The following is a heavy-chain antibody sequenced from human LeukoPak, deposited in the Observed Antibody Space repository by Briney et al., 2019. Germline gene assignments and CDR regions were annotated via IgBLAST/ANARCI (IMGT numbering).Heavy chain of an antibody. CDR1: RYTFTAYF. J-gene: IGHJ6*03. CDR2: INPNSGGT. CDR3: ARVMDYYYMDV. V-gene: IGHV1-2*06. Sequence: GASVKVSCKASRYTFTAYFMHWVRQAPGQGLEWMGRINPNSGGTNYAQKFQGRVTMTRDTSINTAYMELSRLRSDDTAVYYCARVMDYYYMDVWGKGTTVTDSS. D-gene: IGHD2-8*01.